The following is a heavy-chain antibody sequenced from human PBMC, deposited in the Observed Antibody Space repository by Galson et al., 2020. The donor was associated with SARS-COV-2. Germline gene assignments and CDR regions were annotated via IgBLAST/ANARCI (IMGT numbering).Heavy chain of an antibody. J-gene: IGHJ6*02. CDR2: IWYDGSNK. D-gene: IGHD6-6*01. V-gene: IGHV3-33*01. Sequence: GGFLRLSCAASGFSFSIYGMHWVRQAPGTGLEWVALIWYDGSNKYYADSVKGRFTISRDNSRNTVSLEMNSLRAEDTALYYCVRGEEYSSSSIFYYYYYYALDVWGHGTTVTVSS. CDR3: VRGEEYSSSSIFYYYYYYALDV. CDR1: GFSFSIYG.